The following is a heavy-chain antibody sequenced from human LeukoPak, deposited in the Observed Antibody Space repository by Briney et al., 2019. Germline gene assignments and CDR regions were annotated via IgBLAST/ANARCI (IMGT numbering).Heavy chain of an antibody. CDR1: GGSISSYY. CDR2: IYTSGST. V-gene: IGHV4-4*07. D-gene: IGHD3-22*01. Sequence: SETLSLTCTVSGGSISSYYWSWIRQPAGKGLEWIGRIYTSGSTNYNPSLKSRVTISVDTSKNQFSLKLSSVTAADTAVYYCAREANYYDSGGYPKGDAFDIWGQGTMVTVSS. J-gene: IGHJ3*02. CDR3: AREANYYDSGGYPKGDAFDI.